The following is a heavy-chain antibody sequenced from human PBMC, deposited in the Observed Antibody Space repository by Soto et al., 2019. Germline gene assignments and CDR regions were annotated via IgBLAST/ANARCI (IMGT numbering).Heavy chain of an antibody. J-gene: IGHJ4*02. D-gene: IGHD3-10*01. CDR1: GDTFNFYT. V-gene: IGHV1-69*02. CDR2: IIPMLGMS. CDR3: ATNYGSGSTHFDY. Sequence: QVQLVQSGAEVKKPGSPVRVSCTASGDTFNFYTISWVRQVPGQGPEWMGKIIPMLGMSNSAQKFQGRVTIMADKSTSTVYMNLSGLTSEDTAVYYCATNYGSGSTHFDYWGQGTLVTVSS.